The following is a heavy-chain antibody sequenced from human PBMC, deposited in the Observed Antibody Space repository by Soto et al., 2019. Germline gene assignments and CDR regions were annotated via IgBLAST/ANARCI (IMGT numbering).Heavy chain of an antibody. V-gene: IGHV3-11*01. Sequence: QVQLVQSGGVLVKPGGSLRLSCAASGFTFSDYYMTWVRQTPGRGLEWISTIGNGGTEVFYTDSVKGRFRISRDDAQSSLFLQLTSLRADDTAVYFCAVDRRPGVYLGMHHWGQGTLVTVSS. CDR2: IGNGGTEV. D-gene: IGHD3-16*01. J-gene: IGHJ4*02. CDR3: AVDRRPGVYLGMHH. CDR1: GFTFSDYY.